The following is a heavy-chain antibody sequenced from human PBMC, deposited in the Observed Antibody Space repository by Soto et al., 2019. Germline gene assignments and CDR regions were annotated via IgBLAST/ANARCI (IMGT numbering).Heavy chain of an antibody. V-gene: IGHV1-2*02. CDR3: ARDNFYDSSGRGFDY. D-gene: IGHD3-22*01. CDR1: GYTFTGYY. CDR2: INPNSGGT. J-gene: IGHJ4*02. Sequence: GASVKVSCKASGYTFTGYYMHCVRQAPGQGLEWMGWINPNSGGTNYAQKFQGRVTMTRDTSISTAYMELSRLRSDDTAVYYCARDNFYDSSGRGFDYWGQGTLVTVSS.